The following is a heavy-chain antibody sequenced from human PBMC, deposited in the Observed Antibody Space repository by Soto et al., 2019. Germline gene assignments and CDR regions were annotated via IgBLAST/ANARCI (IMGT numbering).Heavy chain of an antibody. CDR3: VKSRGGNNFDFFD. CDR1: GFTFSSYA. J-gene: IGHJ4*02. Sequence: GGALRLSCSASGFTFSSYAMHWVRQAPGKRLEYVSGVRVNGDPPFYADSVKGRFTISRDNSKNTLYLQMSSLSADDTAAYYCVKSRGGNNFDFFDWGQGALVTVPS. CDR2: VRVNGDPP. D-gene: IGHD5-12*01. V-gene: IGHV3-64D*06.